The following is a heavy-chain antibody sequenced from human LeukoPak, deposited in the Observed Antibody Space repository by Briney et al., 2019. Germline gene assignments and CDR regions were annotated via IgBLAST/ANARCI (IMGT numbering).Heavy chain of an antibody. J-gene: IGHJ4*02. D-gene: IGHD3-9*01. CDR2: IIPIFGTA. V-gene: IGHV1-69*05. CDR1: GGTFSSYA. Sequence: SVKVSCKASGGTFSSYAISWVRQAPGQGLEWMGGIIPIFGTANYAQKLQGRVTMTTDTSTSTAYMELRSLRSDDTAVYYCARALNTYNTYYDILTGYGQTRELDYWGQGTLVTVSS. CDR3: ARALNTYNTYYDILTGYGQTRELDY.